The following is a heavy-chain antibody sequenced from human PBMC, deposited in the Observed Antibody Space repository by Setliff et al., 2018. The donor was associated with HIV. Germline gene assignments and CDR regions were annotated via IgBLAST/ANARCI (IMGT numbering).Heavy chain of an antibody. Sequence: SCVASGFTFNNYNMNWVRQAPGKGLEWVSCVSRSSSTIYYADSVKGRFTISRDNAKNSLYLQMNSLRAEDTAVYYCARGSEAAIQSGSYFQHWGQGTLVTVSS. J-gene: IGHJ1*01. CDR2: VSRSSSTI. CDR1: GFTFNNYN. D-gene: IGHD2-2*02. CDR3: ARGSEAAIQSGSYFQH. V-gene: IGHV3-48*01.